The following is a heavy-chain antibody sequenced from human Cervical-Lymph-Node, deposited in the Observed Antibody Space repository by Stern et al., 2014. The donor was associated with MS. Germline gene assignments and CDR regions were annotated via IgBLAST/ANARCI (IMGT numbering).Heavy chain of an antibody. CDR1: GYTFTSYD. J-gene: IGHJ6*02. CDR3: ARLSLYDFSMTPMDV. Sequence: VQLVESGAEVKKPGASVKVSCKAYGYTFTSYDINWVRQATGQGLEWMGWMNPNSGNTGYAQKVQGRVTMTRNTSISTAYVEMSSLRSEDTAVYYCARLSLYDFSMTPMDVWGQGTTVPVSS. CDR2: MNPNSGNT. V-gene: IGHV1-8*01. D-gene: IGHD3-3*01.